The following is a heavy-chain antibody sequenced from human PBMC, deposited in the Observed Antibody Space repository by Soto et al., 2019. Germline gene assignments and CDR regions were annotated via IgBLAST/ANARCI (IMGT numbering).Heavy chain of an antibody. CDR2: ISYDGSNK. J-gene: IGHJ4*02. V-gene: IGHV3-30*18. CDR1: GFTFSSYG. CDR3: AKEPPAHSSSPTRDY. Sequence: HPGGSLRLSCAASGFTFSSYGMHWVRQAPGKGLEWVAVISYDGSNKYYADSVKGRFTISRDNSKNTLYLQMNSLRAEDTAVYYCAKEPPAHSSSPTRDYWGQGTLVTVSS. D-gene: IGHD6-6*01.